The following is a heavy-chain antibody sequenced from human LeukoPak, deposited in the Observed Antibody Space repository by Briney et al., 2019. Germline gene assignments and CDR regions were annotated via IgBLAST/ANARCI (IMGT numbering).Heavy chain of an antibody. CDR2: ISGSGGST. D-gene: IGHD2-2*01. CDR3: AKSLPIVVVPAAIPNPDY. CDR1: GFTFSSYW. J-gene: IGHJ4*02. Sequence: SGGSLRLSCAASGFTFSSYWMSWVRQAPGRGLEWVSAISGSGGSTYYADSVKGRFTISRDNSKNTLYLQMNSLRAEDTAVYYCAKSLPIVVVPAAIPNPDYWGQGALVTVSS. V-gene: IGHV3-23*01.